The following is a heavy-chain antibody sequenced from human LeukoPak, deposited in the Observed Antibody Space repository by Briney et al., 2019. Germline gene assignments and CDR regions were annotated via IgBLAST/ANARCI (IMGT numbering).Heavy chain of an antibody. J-gene: IGHJ6*02. CDR3: GRDRAIGWGGMIEYYYYGMDV. Sequence: ASVKVSCKASGYTFTSYGISWVRQAPGQGLEWMGWINTYSGNRDYAQKLQGRVTMTTETSTSTAYMELRSLRSDDTAVYYCGRDRAIGWGGMIEYYYYGMDVWGQGTLVTVSS. CDR1: GYTFTSYG. D-gene: IGHD3-22*01. CDR2: INTYSGNR. V-gene: IGHV1-18*01.